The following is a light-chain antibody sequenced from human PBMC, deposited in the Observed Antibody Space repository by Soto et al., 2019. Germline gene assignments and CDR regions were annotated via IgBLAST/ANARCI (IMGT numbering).Light chain of an antibody. J-gene: IGLJ3*02. Sequence: QSALTQPASMSGSPGQSITISCTGSSNDFGSRNFVSWYQQRPNKAPKLMIFEGTKRPSGASDRFSASKSGYTASLTISGLRAEDEANYYCCSYAGGTTWVFGGGTQLTVL. CDR1: SNDFGSRNF. V-gene: IGLV2-23*01. CDR3: CSYAGGTTWV. CDR2: EGT.